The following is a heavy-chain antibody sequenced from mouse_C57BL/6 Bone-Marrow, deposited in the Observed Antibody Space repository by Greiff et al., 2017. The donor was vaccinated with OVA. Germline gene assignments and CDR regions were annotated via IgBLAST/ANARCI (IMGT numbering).Heavy chain of an antibody. Sequence: VQLQESGAELVKPGASVKLSCKASGYTFTEYTIHWVKQRSGQGLEWIGRVYPGSGSIKYNEKFKDKATLTADKSSSTVYMELIRLTSDDSAVYFCARHDATAQATYPWFAYWGQGTLVTVSA. J-gene: IGHJ3*01. V-gene: IGHV1-62-2*01. CDR1: GYTFTEYT. CDR2: VYPGSGSI. CDR3: ARHDATAQATYPWFAY. D-gene: IGHD3-2*02.